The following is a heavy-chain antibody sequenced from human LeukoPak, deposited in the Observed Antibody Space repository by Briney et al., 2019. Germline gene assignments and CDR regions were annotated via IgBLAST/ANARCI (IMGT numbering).Heavy chain of an antibody. V-gene: IGHV3-48*01. J-gene: IGHJ3*02. CDR2: ISSSSSTI. Sequence: GESLRLSCAASGFTFSSYSMNWVRQAPGKGLEWVSYISSSSSTIYYADSVKGRFTISRDNAKNSLYLQMNSLRAEDTAVYYCARDYDFWSGYNDAFDIWGQGTMVTVSS. D-gene: IGHD3-3*01. CDR3: ARDYDFWSGYNDAFDI. CDR1: GFTFSSYS.